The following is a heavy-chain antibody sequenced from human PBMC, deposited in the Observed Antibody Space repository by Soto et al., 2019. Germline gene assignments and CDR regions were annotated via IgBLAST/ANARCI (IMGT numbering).Heavy chain of an antibody. V-gene: IGHV3-33*01. CDR1: GFTFSSYG. Sequence: QVQLVESGGGVVQPGRSLRLSCAASGFTFSSYGMHWVRQAPGKGLEWVAVIWYDGSNKYYADSVKGRFTISRDNSKNTLYRQMNSLRAEDTAVYYCARGTGWQWLPYGMDVWGQGTTVTVSS. D-gene: IGHD5-12*01. CDR3: ARGTGWQWLPYGMDV. CDR2: IWYDGSNK. J-gene: IGHJ6*02.